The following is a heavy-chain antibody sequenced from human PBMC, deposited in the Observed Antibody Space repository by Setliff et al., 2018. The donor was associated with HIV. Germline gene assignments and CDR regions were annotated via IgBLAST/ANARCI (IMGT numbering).Heavy chain of an antibody. CDR1: GYTFTTFS. Sequence: ASVKVSCKTSGYTFTTFSISWVRQAPGQGPEWMAWFNPDNHQSVLARKFQGRLSLTADTSTRTHSMELKSLTSDDTAIYYCARDNWGEDFWGQGTQVTVSS. D-gene: IGHD7-27*01. J-gene: IGHJ4*02. CDR3: ARDNWGEDF. CDR2: FNPDNHQS. V-gene: IGHV1-18*01.